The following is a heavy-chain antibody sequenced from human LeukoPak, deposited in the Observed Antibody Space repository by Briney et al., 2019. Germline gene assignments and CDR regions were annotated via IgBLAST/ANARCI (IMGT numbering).Heavy chain of an antibody. Sequence: GGSLRLSCAASGFPFSSYGMHWVRQAPGKGLEWVAVIWYDGSKKYYGDSVKGRFTTSRDNSKNTLYLQVNSLRAEDTAVYYCARRSGAVAGTLVNYGVDVWGPGTTVTVSS. V-gene: IGHV3-33*01. CDR3: ARRSGAVAGTLVNYGVDV. D-gene: IGHD6-19*01. CDR2: IWYDGSKK. CDR1: GFPFSSYG. J-gene: IGHJ6*02.